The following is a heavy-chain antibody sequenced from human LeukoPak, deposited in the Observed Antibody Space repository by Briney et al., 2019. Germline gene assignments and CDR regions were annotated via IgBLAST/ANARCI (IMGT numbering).Heavy chain of an antibody. V-gene: IGHV3-66*01. CDR1: GFTVSSDY. CDR3: TTVGILTGYPTNFDY. Sequence: GGSLRLSCTASGFTVSSDYMSWVRQAPGKGLEWVSVVYSGGNTYYADSVKGRFTISRDNSKNTLYLQMNSLRAEDTAVYYCTTVGILTGYPTNFDYWGQGTLVTVSS. D-gene: IGHD3-9*01. CDR2: VYSGGNT. J-gene: IGHJ4*02.